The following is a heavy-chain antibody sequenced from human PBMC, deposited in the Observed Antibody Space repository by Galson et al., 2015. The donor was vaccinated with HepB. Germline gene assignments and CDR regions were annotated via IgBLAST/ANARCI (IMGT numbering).Heavy chain of an antibody. CDR2: ISPYNANT. D-gene: IGHD2-15*01. J-gene: IGHJ4*02. CDR3: AREGSYCIGDACFYYFDY. V-gene: IGHV1-18*01. CDR1: GYTFGDSG. Sequence: SVKVSCKASGYTFGDSGIIWVRQAPGQGLEWMGWISPYNANTNYAQKFRGRVTLTTVTSTTTAYMELRSLRPDDTAIYYCAREGSYCIGDACFYYFDYWGQGSLVTVSS.